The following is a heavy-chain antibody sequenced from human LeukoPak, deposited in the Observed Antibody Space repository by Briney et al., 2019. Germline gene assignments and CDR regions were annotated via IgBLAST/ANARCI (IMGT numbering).Heavy chain of an antibody. D-gene: IGHD6-19*01. CDR1: GYTFTSFA. V-gene: IGHV7-4-1*02. CDR2: INTNTGNP. Sequence: ASVKVSCKASGYTFTSFAMNWVRQAPGQGLEWMGWINTNTGNPTYAQGFTGRFVFSLDTSVSTAYLQISSLKAEDTAVYYCAREVGAVAPYYFDYWGQGTLVTVSS. J-gene: IGHJ4*02. CDR3: AREVGAVAPYYFDY.